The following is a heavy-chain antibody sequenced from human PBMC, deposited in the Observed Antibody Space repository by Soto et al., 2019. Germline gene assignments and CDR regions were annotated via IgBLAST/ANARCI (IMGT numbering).Heavy chain of an antibody. V-gene: IGHV3-21*02. Sequence: EVQLVESGGGLVKPGGSLRLSCAASGFTFSSYDMNWVRQAPGKGLEWVSSITSSSTYMNYADSVKGPFTTSRDNAGNSLYVQMNSLRGENTAVYYCARVGMARGDGYGSCSYDTWGQGTLITVSS. CDR2: ITSSSTYM. J-gene: IGHJ4*02. CDR3: ARVGMARGDGYGSCSYDT. D-gene: IGHD3-10*01. CDR1: GFTFSSYD.